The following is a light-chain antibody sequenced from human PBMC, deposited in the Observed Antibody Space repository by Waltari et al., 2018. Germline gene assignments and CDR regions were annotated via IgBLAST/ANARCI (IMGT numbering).Light chain of an antibody. J-gene: IGKJ2*01. CDR2: GAS. CDR1: QSVSRN. Sequence: EIVMTQSPAPLSVSPGERAPLSCRDSQSVSRNLAWYQQKPGQPPRLLIYGASTRATGIPARFSGSGSGTEFTLTISSLQSEDFAVYYCQQYNNWPPYTFGQGTKLEIK. CDR3: QQYNNWPPYT. V-gene: IGKV3-15*01.